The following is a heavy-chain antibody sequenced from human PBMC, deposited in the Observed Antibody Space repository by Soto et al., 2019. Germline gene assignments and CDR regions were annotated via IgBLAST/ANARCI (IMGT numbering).Heavy chain of an antibody. CDR3: ARPGGSSGWYTDYYYGMDV. J-gene: IGHJ6*02. V-gene: IGHV4-39*01. CDR2: IYYSGST. Sequence: PSETLSLTCTVSGGSISSSSYYWGWIRQPPGKGLEWIGSIYYSGSTYYNPSLRSRVTISVDTSKNQFSLKLSSVTAADTAVYYCARPGGSSGWYTDYYYGMDVWGQGTTVTVSS. D-gene: IGHD6-19*01. CDR1: GGSISSSSYY.